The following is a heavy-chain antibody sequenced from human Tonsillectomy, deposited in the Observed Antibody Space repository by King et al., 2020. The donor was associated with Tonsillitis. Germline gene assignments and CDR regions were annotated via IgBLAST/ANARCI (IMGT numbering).Heavy chain of an antibody. V-gene: IGHV3-7*04. J-gene: IGHJ3*02. CDR1: GFTFNSYW. CDR3: ARERGSKAFDI. Sequence: VQLVESGGGLVQPGGSLRLSCAASGFTFNSYWMSWVRQAPGKGLGWVANIKQDGSEKYYVDSVKGRFTISRDNAKNALYLQMNSLRAEDAAVYYCARERGSKAFDIWGQGTMVTVSS. D-gene: IGHD6-13*01. CDR2: IKQDGSEK.